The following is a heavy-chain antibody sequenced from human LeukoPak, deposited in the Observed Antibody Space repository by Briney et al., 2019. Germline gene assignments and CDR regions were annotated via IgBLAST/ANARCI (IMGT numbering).Heavy chain of an antibody. V-gene: IGHV3-30*03. Sequence: GGSLRLSCAASGFTFSSYGMHWVRQAPGKGLEWVAVISYDGSNKYYADSVKGRFTISRDNSKNTLYLQMNSLRAEDTAVYYCARAGIIITIFGVDRHYYYYMDVWGKGTTVTVSS. CDR3: ARAGIIITIFGVDRHYYYYMDV. D-gene: IGHD3-3*01. CDR1: GFTFSSYG. CDR2: ISYDGSNK. J-gene: IGHJ6*03.